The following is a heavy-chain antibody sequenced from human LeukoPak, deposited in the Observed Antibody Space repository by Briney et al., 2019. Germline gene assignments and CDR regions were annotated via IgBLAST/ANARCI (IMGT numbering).Heavy chain of an antibody. CDR2: INPNSGGT. D-gene: IGHD6-13*01. Sequence: GASVKVSCKASGYTFTGYYMHWVRQAPGQGLEWMGWINPNSGGTNYAQKFQGWVTMTRDTSISTAYMELSRLRSDDTAVYYCARVAIAAAEDFYYYGMDVWGQGTTVTVSS. CDR3: ARVAIAAAEDFYYYGMDV. CDR1: GYTFTGYY. J-gene: IGHJ6*02. V-gene: IGHV1-2*04.